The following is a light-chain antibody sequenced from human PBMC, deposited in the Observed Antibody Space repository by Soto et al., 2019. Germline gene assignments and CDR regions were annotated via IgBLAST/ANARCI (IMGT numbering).Light chain of an antibody. J-gene: IGKJ1*01. CDR1: QSISSW. Sequence: DVQMTQCPSTLSASVGDRVTITCRASQSISSWLAWYQQKPGKAPKLLIYDASSLESGVPSRFSGSGSGTEFTLTISSLQPDDFAPYYCQQYNSYQRTFGQGTKV. V-gene: IGKV1-5*01. CDR2: DAS. CDR3: QQYNSYQRT.